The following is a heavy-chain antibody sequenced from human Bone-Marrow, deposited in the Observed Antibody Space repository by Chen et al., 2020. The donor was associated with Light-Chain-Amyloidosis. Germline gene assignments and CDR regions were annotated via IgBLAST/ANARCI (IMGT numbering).Heavy chain of an antibody. D-gene: IGHD2-2*02. V-gene: IGHV3-9*01. CDR3: AKAIVPAAIGYFDD. Sequence: EVQLVESGGGLVQPVRSLRLSCAASGFTFDDYAMPWVRQAPGKGLEWVSGISWNSGSIGYADSVKGRFTISRDNAKNSLYLQMNSLRAEDTALYYCAKAIVPAAIGYFDDWGQGTLVTVSS. CDR2: ISWNSGSI. CDR1: GFTFDDYA. J-gene: IGHJ4*02.